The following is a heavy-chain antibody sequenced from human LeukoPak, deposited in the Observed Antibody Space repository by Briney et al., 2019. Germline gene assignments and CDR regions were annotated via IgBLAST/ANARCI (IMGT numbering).Heavy chain of an antibody. D-gene: IGHD4-17*01. CDR3: ATIYGDYYFDY. V-gene: IGHV4-38-2*01. Sequence: SETLSLTCAVSGYSISSGYYWGWIRQPPGKGLEWIGSIYHSGSTYYNPSLKSRVTISVDTSKNQFSLKLSSVTAADTAVYYCATIYGDYYFDYWGQGTLITVSS. J-gene: IGHJ4*02. CDR1: GYSISSGYY. CDR2: IYHSGST.